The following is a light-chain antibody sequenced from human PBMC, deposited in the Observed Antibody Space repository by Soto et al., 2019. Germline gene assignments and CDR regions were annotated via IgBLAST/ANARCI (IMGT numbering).Light chain of an antibody. CDR2: KVS. Sequence: DVVMTQSPLSLTATLGQPASISCRSSQSLVYSDGNTYLNWFQQRPGQSPRRLIYKVSNRDSGVPSRFSGSGSGTEFTLTISSLQPEDFATYYCQQLNSYPITFGQGTRLEIK. J-gene: IGKJ5*01. V-gene: IGKV2-30*01. CDR1: QSLVYSDGNTY. CDR3: QQLNSYPIT.